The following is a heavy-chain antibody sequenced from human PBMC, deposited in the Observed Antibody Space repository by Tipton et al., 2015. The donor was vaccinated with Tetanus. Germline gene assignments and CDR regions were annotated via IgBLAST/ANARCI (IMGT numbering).Heavy chain of an antibody. Sequence: SLRLSCAASGFTFSSYWMHWVRQAPGKGLVWVSRISWNSGSIGYADSVKGRFTISRDNAKNSLYLQMNSLRAEDTALYYCAKDMGDYYGSGSYSNFDYWGQGTLATVSS. V-gene: IGHV3-9*01. D-gene: IGHD3-10*01. CDR2: ISWNSGSI. CDR1: GFTFSSYW. J-gene: IGHJ4*02. CDR3: AKDMGDYYGSGSYSNFDY.